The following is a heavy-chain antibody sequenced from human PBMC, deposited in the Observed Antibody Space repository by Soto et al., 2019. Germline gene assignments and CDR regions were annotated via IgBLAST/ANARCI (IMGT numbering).Heavy chain of an antibody. D-gene: IGHD6-13*01. CDR3: ARDHAGSSWFDY. J-gene: IGHJ4*02. Sequence: SETLSLTCSVSGGSIRTPDWWSWVRQTPEKGLEWIGEIYHSGTPNYNPSLKSRVSMSVDTSNNQFSLKMSSVTAADTAVYYCARDHAGSSWFDYWGQGTLVTVSS. V-gene: IGHV4-4*02. CDR1: GGSIRTPDW. CDR2: IYHSGTP.